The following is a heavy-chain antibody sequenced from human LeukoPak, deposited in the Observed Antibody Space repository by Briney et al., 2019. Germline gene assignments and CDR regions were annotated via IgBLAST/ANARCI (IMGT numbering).Heavy chain of an antibody. J-gene: IGHJ4*02. CDR2: ISSNGGST. Sequence: PGGSLRLSCAASGFTFSSYAMHWVRQAPGKGLEYVSAISSNGGSTYYANSVKGRFTISRDNSKNTLYLQMGSLRAEDMAVYYCARVRLSGSYFFDYWGPGTLVTVSS. V-gene: IGHV3-64*01. CDR1: GFTFSSYA. CDR3: ARVRLSGSYFFDY. D-gene: IGHD1-26*01.